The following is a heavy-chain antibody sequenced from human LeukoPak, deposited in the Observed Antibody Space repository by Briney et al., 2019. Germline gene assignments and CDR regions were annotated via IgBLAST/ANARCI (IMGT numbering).Heavy chain of an antibody. D-gene: IGHD6-6*01. CDR2: ISGSGGST. CDR1: GFTFSSYA. V-gene: IGHV3-23*01. J-gene: IGHJ4*02. CDR3: AKFFRYRIAASVCFDY. Sequence: AGGSLRLSCAASGFTFSSYAMSWVRQAPGKGLEWVSAISGSGGSTYYADSVKGRFTISRDNSKNTLYLQMNSLRAEDTAVYYCAKFFRYRIAASVCFDYWGQGTLVTVSS.